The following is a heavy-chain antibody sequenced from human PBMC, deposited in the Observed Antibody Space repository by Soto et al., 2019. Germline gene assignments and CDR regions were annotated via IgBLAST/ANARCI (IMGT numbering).Heavy chain of an antibody. J-gene: IGHJ5*02. V-gene: IGHV4-59*01. Sequence: SETLSLTCTVSGGSISSYYWSWIRQPPGKGLEWIGYIYYSGSTNYNPSLKSRVTISVDTSKNQFSLKLSSVTAADTAVYYCRSSSGGWFDPWGQGTLVTVSS. CDR2: IYYSGST. CDR1: GGSISSYY. CDR3: RSSSGGWFDP. D-gene: IGHD6-6*01.